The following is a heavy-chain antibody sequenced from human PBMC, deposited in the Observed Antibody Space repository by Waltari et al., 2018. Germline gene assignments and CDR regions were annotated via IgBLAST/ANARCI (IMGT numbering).Heavy chain of an antibody. Sequence: QEHLLQSGGGVVHPGGSLRLSCEASGFIFSKYDMNWVRQAPGKGLEWVAVMRDDGSTRYYADSVKGRFNISRDNSKNTLHLQMNSLRAEDTALYYCAKDRSSDFYYGMDVWGQGTTVTVSS. CDR3: AKDRSSDFYYGMDV. CDR2: MRDDGSTR. V-gene: IGHV3-33*06. J-gene: IGHJ6*02. CDR1: GFIFSKYD. D-gene: IGHD3-10*01.